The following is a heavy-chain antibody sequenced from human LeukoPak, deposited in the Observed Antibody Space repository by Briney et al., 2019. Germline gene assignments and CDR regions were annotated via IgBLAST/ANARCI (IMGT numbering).Heavy chain of an antibody. CDR3: ASRDDFWNGYYFDF. Sequence: SETLSLTCTVSGGSIRRSDFHRGWVRQPPGKGLEWIGIISHSGSTFYNPSLKSRVTISVDASTNQFSLKVRSVTAADTALYYCASRDDFWNGYYFDFWGQGILVTVSS. CDR1: GGSIRRSDFH. V-gene: IGHV4-39*01. J-gene: IGHJ4*02. D-gene: IGHD3-3*01. CDR2: ISHSGST.